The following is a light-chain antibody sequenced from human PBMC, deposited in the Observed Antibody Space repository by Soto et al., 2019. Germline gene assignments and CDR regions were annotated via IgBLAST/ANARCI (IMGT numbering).Light chain of an antibody. V-gene: IGKV1-39*01. CDR3: QQSYSTPYT. CDR1: WSISSC. CDR2: AAS. Sequence: IRMSQSPSSLFGSXGDTVIIWCRARWSISSCLNWYQQKPGKAPKLXXYAASSLQSGAPSSFSGSGSATDFTPTISSLQPEDFATYYRQQSYSTPYTFGQGTKVDIK. J-gene: IGKJ2*01.